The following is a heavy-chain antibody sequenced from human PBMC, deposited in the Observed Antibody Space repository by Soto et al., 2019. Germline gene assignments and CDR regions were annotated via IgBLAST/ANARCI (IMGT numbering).Heavy chain of an antibody. CDR3: AKDHVEPNGYGDQNWFDP. D-gene: IGHD4-17*01. CDR2: ISGAGGST. J-gene: IGHJ5*02. Sequence: EVQLLESGGGLVQPGGSLRLSCAASGFTFRNYAMTWVRQAPGKGLEWVSDISGAGGSTYYADSVKGRFTISRDNSNNTLYLQMNSLRAEDTAVYYCAKDHVEPNGYGDQNWFDPWGLGTLVTVSS. CDR1: GFTFRNYA. V-gene: IGHV3-23*01.